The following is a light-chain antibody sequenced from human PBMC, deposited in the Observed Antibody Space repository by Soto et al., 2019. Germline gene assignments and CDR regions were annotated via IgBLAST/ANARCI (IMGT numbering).Light chain of an antibody. CDR2: EVV. CDR1: SSDVGGYDY. Sequence: QSALTQPASVSGSPGQSITISCTGTSSDVGGYDYVSWYQQHPGKVPKLMIFEVVRRPSGISNRFSGSKSGNTASLTISGLQAEDEADYYCCSYTTTSTFVFGGGTKLTVL. V-gene: IGLV2-14*01. CDR3: CSYTTTSTFV. J-gene: IGLJ2*01.